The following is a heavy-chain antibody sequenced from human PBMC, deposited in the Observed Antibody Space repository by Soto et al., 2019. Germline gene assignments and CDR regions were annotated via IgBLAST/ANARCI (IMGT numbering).Heavy chain of an antibody. CDR1: GYTFSNFA. Sequence: QVQLVQSGPEVKKPGASVKVSCKASGYTFSNFAISWVRQAPGQGLEWMGWISTYFGSTNYAQNLQGRVTLTTDTSTSTGYMELRSLSSGDTAVDYCARERTEYQVHRASMDVWGQGTTVTVS. CDR3: ARERTEYQVHRASMDV. CDR2: ISTYFGST. J-gene: IGHJ6*02. V-gene: IGHV1-18*01. D-gene: IGHD2-2*01.